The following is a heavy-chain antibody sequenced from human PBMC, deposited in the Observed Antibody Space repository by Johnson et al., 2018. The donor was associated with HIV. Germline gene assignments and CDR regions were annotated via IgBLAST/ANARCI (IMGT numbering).Heavy chain of an antibody. CDR3: ATEADAFDM. V-gene: IGHV3-52*01. Sequence: VQLVESGGGVVQPGRSLRLSCAASGFTFSSSWMHWVCQAPEKGLEWVADIKCDGSEQYYVDSVKGRLTISRDNAKNSLYLQMNSLRAEDTAVYYCATEADAFDMWGQGTLVTVSS. J-gene: IGHJ3*02. CDR2: IKCDGSEQ. CDR1: GFTFSSSW.